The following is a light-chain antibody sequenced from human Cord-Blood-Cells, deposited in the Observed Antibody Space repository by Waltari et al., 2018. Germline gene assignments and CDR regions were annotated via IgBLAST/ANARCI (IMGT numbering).Light chain of an antibody. CDR1: QSVSSY. V-gene: IGKV3-11*01. Sequence: EIVLTQSPATLSLSPGERATLSCRASQSVSSYLAWYQQKPGQAPRLPIYDASNRATGIPARFSGSGSGTDFTLTISSLEPEDFAVYYGQQRSNWPPLTFGQGTRLEIK. CDR2: DAS. J-gene: IGKJ5*01. CDR3: QQRSNWPPLT.